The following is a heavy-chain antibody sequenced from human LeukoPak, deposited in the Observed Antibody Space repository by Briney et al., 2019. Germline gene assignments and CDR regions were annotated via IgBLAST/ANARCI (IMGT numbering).Heavy chain of an antibody. Sequence: PGGSLRLSCAASGFTFSSYAMSWVRQAPGKGLEWVSAISGSGGSTYYADSVKGRFTISRDNSKNTAYLQMNSLKTEDTAVYYCTIPRGDIVVVPAAQGTGSWFDPWGQGTLVTVSS. CDR2: ISGSGGST. CDR3: TIPRGDIVVVPAAQGTGSWFDP. J-gene: IGHJ5*02. D-gene: IGHD2-2*01. CDR1: GFTFSSYA. V-gene: IGHV3-23*01.